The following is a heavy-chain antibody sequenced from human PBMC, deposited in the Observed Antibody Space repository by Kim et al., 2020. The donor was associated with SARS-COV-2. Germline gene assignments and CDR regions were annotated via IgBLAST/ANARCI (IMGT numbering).Heavy chain of an antibody. CDR3: ARDKGGYSSGWYPN. CDR1: GFTFSSYG. J-gene: IGHJ4*02. D-gene: IGHD6-19*01. CDR2: IWYDGSNK. Sequence: GGSLRLSCAASGFTFSSYGMHWVRQAPGKGLEWVAVIWYDGSNKYYADSVKGRFTISRDNSKNTLYLQMNSLRAEDTAVYYCARDKGGYSSGWYPNWGQGTLVTVSS. V-gene: IGHV3-33*01.